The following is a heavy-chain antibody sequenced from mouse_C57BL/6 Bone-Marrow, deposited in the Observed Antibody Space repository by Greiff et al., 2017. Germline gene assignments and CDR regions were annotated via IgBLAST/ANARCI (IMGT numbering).Heavy chain of an antibody. CDR2: IDPENGDT. J-gene: IGHJ3*01. Sequence: VQLQQSGAELVRPGASVKLSCTASGFNIKDDYMHWVKQRPEQGLEWIGWIDPENGDTEYASKFQGKATITADTSSNTAYLQLSSLTSEDTAVFYCTTTWLAYWGQGTLVTVSA. CDR1: GFNIKDDY. V-gene: IGHV14-4*01. CDR3: TTTWLAY.